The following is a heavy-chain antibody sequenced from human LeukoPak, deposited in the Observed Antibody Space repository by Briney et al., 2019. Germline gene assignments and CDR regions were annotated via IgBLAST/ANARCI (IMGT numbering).Heavy chain of an antibody. D-gene: IGHD3-22*01. V-gene: IGHV3-23*01. CDR3: AKAYDSSGYDY. J-gene: IGHJ4*02. Sequence: WWSLRLSCAASGFTFISYAMSWVRQAPGKGLEWVSAISGSGGSTYYADSVKGRFTISRDNSKNTLYLQMNSLRAEDTAVYYCAKAYDSSGYDYWGQGTLVTVSS. CDR1: GFTFISYA. CDR2: ISGSGGST.